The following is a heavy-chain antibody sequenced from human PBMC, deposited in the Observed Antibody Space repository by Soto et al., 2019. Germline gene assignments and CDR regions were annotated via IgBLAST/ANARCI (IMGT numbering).Heavy chain of an antibody. CDR1: GYTFTSYA. CDR3: ARYKQDSFKAYFDY. Sequence: GASVKVSCKASGYTFTSYAMHWVRQAPGQRLEWMGWINAGNGNTKYSQKFQGRVTITRDTSASTAYMELSSLRSEDTAVYYCARYKQDSFKAYFDYWGQGTLVTVSS. CDR2: INAGNGNT. V-gene: IGHV1-3*01. D-gene: IGHD1-20*01. J-gene: IGHJ4*02.